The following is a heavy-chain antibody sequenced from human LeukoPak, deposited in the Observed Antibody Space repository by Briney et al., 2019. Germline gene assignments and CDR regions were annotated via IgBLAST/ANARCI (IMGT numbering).Heavy chain of an antibody. J-gene: IGHJ5*02. CDR3: ARGKTKAAAGLRFDP. CDR2: MNPNSGNT. V-gene: IGHV1-8*01. CDR1: GYTFTSYD. Sequence: ASVKVSCKASGYTFTSYDINWVRQATGQGLEWMGWMNPNSGNTGYAQKFQGRVAMTRNTSISTAYMELSSLRSEDTAVYCCARGKTKAAAGLRFDPWGQGTLVTVSS. D-gene: IGHD6-13*01.